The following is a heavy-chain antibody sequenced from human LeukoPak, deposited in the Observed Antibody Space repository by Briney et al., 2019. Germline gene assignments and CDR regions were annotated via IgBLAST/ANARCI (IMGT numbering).Heavy chain of an antibody. CDR1: GGSLSDHD. Sequence: SETLSLTCAVFGGSLSDHDWSWIRQPPGKGLEWIGEINHRGATNYNPSLKSRVTLSLDTSKNQVSLKLNSLTAADTAVYYCAKSKRNLSMKVKIFTAVEFYFDSWGPGTLVTVSS. D-gene: IGHD3-22*01. CDR2: INHRGAT. J-gene: IGHJ4*02. V-gene: IGHV4-34*01. CDR3: AKSKRNLSMKVKIFTAVEFYFDS.